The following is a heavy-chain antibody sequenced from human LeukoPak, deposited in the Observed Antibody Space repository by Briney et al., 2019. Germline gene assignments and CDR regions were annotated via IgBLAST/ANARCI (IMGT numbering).Heavy chain of an antibody. CDR3: ARVQYYYDSSGYYYVSCYFDY. J-gene: IGHJ4*02. D-gene: IGHD3-22*01. Sequence: ASVTVSCTASGYTFTIYGISWVRQAPGQGHEWMGWSSAYNGNTNYAQKLQGRVTMTTDTSTSTAYMELRSLRSDDTAVYYCARVQYYYDSSGYYYVSCYFDYWGQGTLVTVSS. V-gene: IGHV1-18*01. CDR1: GYTFTIYG. CDR2: SSAYNGNT.